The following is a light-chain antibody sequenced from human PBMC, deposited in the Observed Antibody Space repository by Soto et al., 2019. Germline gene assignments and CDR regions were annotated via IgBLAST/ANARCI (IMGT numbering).Light chain of an antibody. V-gene: IGKV2-30*01. Sequence: DVVMTQSPLSLPVNLGQPAAFSCNSSQSLVYSDGSTYLDWFHQRPGQSPRRLIYEVSKRDSGVPDRFSGSGSGTYFTLTISRVAAEDVGVYYCMQGTHWPYIFGQGTKLEIK. CDR3: MQGTHWPYI. J-gene: IGKJ2*01. CDR2: EVS. CDR1: QSLVYSDGSTY.